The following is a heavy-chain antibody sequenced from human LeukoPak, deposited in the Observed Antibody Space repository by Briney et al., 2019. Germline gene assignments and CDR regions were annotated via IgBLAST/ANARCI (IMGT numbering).Heavy chain of an antibody. CDR1: GYSFTSYD. CDR3: ARMTYDGSGPNPNWFDH. D-gene: IGHD3-22*01. V-gene: IGHV1-8*01. Sequence: VASVKVSCKASGYSFTSYDINWVRQATGQGLEWMGWMNPNSGYTGYAQRFQGRITMTRNTSISTVYMELSSLRFEDTAIYYCARMTYDGSGPNPNWFDHWAQGTLVTVSS. J-gene: IGHJ5*02. CDR2: MNPNSGYT.